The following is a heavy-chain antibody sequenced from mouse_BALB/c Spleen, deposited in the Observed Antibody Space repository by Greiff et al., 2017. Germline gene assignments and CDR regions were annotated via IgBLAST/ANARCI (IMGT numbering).Heavy chain of an antibody. CDR2: INPGSGGT. CDR1: GYAFTNYL. CDR3: ARSYAYGPDY. D-gene: IGHD1-2*01. V-gene: IGHV1-54*01. J-gene: IGHJ4*01. Sequence: QVQLQQSGAELVRPGTSVKVSCKASGYAFTNYLIEWVKQRPGQGLEWIGVINPGSGGTNYNEKFKGKATLTADKSSSTAYMQLSSLTSDDSAVYFCARSYAYGPDYWGQGTSVTVSS.